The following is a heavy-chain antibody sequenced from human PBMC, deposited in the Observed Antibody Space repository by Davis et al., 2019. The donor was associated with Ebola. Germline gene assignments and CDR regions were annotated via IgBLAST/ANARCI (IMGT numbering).Heavy chain of an antibody. V-gene: IGHV1-69*02. J-gene: IGHJ4*02. CDR2: IIPILGIA. CDR3: ARGGEDYYDSSGQLDY. Sequence: SVKVSCKASGGTFSSYTISWVRQAPGQGLEWMGRIIPILGIANYAQKFQGRVTITADKSTSTAYMELSSLRSEDTAVYYCARGGEDYYDSSGQLDYWGQGTLVTVSS. D-gene: IGHD3-22*01. CDR1: GGTFSSYT.